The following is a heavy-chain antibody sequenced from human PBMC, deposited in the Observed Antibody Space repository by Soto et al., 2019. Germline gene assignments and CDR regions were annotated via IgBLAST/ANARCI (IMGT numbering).Heavy chain of an antibody. J-gene: IGHJ4*02. CDR3: ARNHDTSFDY. Sequence: QVQLQQSGPGLVRPSQTLSLTCAISGDSVSGSTSSWNWIRQSPSRGLEWLGRTYYRSRWYYSFALSMKSRITVNPDTSKNHFSLHLTSVTPEDTAVYYCARNHDTSFDYWGQGTLVTVSS. CDR2: TYYRSRWYY. D-gene: IGHD1-1*01. V-gene: IGHV6-1*01. CDR1: GDSVSGSTSS.